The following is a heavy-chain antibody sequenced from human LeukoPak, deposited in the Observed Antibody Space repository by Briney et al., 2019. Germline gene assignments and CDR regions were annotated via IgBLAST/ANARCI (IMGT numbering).Heavy chain of an antibody. CDR2: I. CDR1: GFTFSSYS. D-gene: IGHD2-2*01. J-gene: IGHJ4*02. V-gene: IGHV3-21*01. CDR3: ARAPTVLVGYCSSSSCQADY. Sequence: TGGSLRLSCAASGFTFSSYSMNWVRQAPGKGLEWVSAIKGRFTISRDNAENPLYLQMNSLRVEDTAVYYCARAPTVLVGYCSSSSCQADYWGQGTLVTVSS.